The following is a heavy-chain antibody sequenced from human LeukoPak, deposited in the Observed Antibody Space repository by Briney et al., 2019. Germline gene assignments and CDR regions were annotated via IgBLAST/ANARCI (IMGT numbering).Heavy chain of an antibody. J-gene: IGHJ4*02. CDR1: GYTFTSYD. CDR2: MNPNSGNT. D-gene: IGHD3-9*01. CDR3: ARYQYYDILTGLSVGFDY. V-gene: IGHV1-8*01. Sequence: ASVKVSCKASGYTFTSYDINWVRQATGQGLEWMGWMNPNSGNTGYAQKFQGRVTMTRNTSISTAYMELSSLRSEDTAVYYCARYQYYDILTGLSVGFDYWGQGTLVTVSS.